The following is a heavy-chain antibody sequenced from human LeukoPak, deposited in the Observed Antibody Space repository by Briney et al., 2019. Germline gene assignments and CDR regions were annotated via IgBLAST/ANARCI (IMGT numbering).Heavy chain of an antibody. CDR2: IKSKTDGGTT. CDR1: GFTFGSYA. Sequence: GGSLRLSCAASGFTFGSYAMSWVRQAPGKGLEWVGRIKSKTDGGTTDYAAPVKGRFTISRDDSKNTLYLQMNSLKTEDTAVYYCTTDYIEALNWFDPWGQGTLVTVSS. J-gene: IGHJ5*02. V-gene: IGHV3-15*01. D-gene: IGHD5-12*01. CDR3: TTDYIEALNWFDP.